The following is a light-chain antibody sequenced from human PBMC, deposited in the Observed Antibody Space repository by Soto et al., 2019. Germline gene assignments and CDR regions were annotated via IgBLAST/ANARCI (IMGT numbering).Light chain of an antibody. J-gene: IGKJ1*01. V-gene: IGKV1-5*03. CDR2: KAS. Sequence: DIQMTQSPSTLSGSVGDRVTITCRASQTISSWLAWYQQKPGKAPKLLIYKASTLKSGVPSRFSGSGSGTEFTLTISSLQPDDFATYYCQQYKTYWTFGHGTKVDIK. CDR1: QTISSW. CDR3: QQYKTYWT.